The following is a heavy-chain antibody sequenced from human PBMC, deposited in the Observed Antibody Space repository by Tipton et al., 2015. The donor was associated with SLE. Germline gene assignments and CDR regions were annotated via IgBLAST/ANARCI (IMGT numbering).Heavy chain of an antibody. V-gene: IGHV4-4*02. CDR3: ARGLYDFWSGYYNWFDP. Sequence: TLSLTCGVSGGAISSSNWWSWVRQPPGKGLEWIGEIYHSGSTYYNPSLKSRVTISVDTSKNQFSLKLSSVTAADTAVYYCARGLYDFWSGYYNWFDPWGHGTLVTVSS. CDR1: GGAISSSNW. CDR2: IYHSGST. J-gene: IGHJ5*02. D-gene: IGHD3-3*01.